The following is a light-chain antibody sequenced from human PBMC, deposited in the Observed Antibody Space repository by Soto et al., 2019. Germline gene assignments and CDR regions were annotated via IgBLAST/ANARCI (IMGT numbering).Light chain of an antibody. CDR3: SSYTSSNTLV. CDR2: EVS. CDR1: SSDVGTYNY. Sequence: QSALTQPASVSGSPGQSITISCTVTSSDVGTYNYVSWYQHHPGKAPKLMIYEVSNRPSGVSNRFSGSKSANTASLTISGLQAGDEADYYCSSYTSSNTLVFGGGTKVTVL. J-gene: IGLJ2*01. V-gene: IGLV2-14*01.